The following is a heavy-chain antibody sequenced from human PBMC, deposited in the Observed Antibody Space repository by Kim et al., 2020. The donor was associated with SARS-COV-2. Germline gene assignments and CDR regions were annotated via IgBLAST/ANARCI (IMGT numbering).Heavy chain of an antibody. D-gene: IGHD4-4*01. J-gene: IGHJ4*02. CDR2: T. Sequence: TYYNPSLKVRVTISVDTSKNPFSLQLSSLTAADTAVYYCARVNSNYYFDYWGQGTLVTVSS. CDR3: ARVNSNYYFDY. V-gene: IGHV4-31*02.